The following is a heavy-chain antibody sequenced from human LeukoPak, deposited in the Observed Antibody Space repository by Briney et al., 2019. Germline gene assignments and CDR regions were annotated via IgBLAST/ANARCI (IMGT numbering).Heavy chain of an antibody. CDR3: ARGPRYSFY. CDR1: GFIVSHNY. D-gene: IGHD6-13*01. CDR2: IYIDGTT. V-gene: IGHV3-53*01. J-gene: IGHJ4*02. Sequence: GGSLRLSCAASGFIVSHNYMTWVRQAPGKGLEWMSVIYIDGTTYYADSVKGRFTISRDQANNTLYLQRNTLRDEDTAVYYCARGPRYSFYWGQGTLVSVSS.